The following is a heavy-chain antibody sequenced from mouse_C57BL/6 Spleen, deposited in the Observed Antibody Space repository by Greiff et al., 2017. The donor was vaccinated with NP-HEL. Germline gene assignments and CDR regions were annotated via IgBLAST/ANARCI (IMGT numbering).Heavy chain of an antibody. D-gene: IGHD2-5*01. CDR2: IRNKANNHAT. J-gene: IGHJ2*01. CDR3: TRGRPRYSNYYFDY. CDR1: GFTFSDAW. Sequence: EVKLLESGGGLVQPGGSMKLSCAASGFTFSDAWMDWVRQSPEKGLEWVAEIRNKANNHATYYAESVKGRFTISRDDSKSSVYLQMNSLRAEDTGIYYCTRGRPRYSNYYFDYWGQGTTLTVSS. V-gene: IGHV6-6*01.